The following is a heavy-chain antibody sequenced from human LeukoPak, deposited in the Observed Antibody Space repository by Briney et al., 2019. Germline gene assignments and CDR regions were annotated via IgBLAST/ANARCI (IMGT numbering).Heavy chain of an antibody. CDR1: GGSISGHY. CDR3: ARFGVDYDMDV. Sequence: SESLSLTCTVSGGSISGHYWTWVRQPPGEGLEWIGQIHYSGKADYNPSLRRRITISVDTSKNQMSLKVTSVTAADTAVYYCARFGVDYDMDVWGQGTTVTV. CDR2: IHYSGKA. D-gene: IGHD3-16*01. J-gene: IGHJ6*02. V-gene: IGHV4-59*11.